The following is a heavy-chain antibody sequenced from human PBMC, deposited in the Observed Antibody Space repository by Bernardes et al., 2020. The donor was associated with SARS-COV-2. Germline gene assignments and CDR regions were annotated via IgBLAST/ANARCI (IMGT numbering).Heavy chain of an antibody. D-gene: IGHD3-10*01. CDR3: AVWFRELSGPPTYYYYYMDV. CDR2: INHSGST. V-gene: IGHV4-34*01. CDR1: GGSFSGYY. J-gene: IGHJ6*03. Sequence: SETLSLTCAVYGGSFSGYYWSWIRQPPGKGLEWIGEINHSGSTNYNPSLKSRVTISVDTSKNQFSLKLSSVTAADTAVYYCAVWFRELSGPPTYYYYYMDVWGKGTTVTVSS.